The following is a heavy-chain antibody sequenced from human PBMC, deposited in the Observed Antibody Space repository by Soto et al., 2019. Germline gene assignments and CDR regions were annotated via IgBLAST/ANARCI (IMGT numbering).Heavy chain of an antibody. CDR3: AKDVKTTVVRAYDY. CDR1: GFSFSSYA. Sequence: EVPLLESGGGLVQPGGSLRLSCAASGFSFSSYAMTWVRQAPGKGPEWVSVISGTGVTTYYADSVKGRFTISRDNSKNTLYLQMDSLRAEDTAVYYCAKDVKTTVVRAYDYWGQGTLVTVSS. CDR2: ISGTGVTT. J-gene: IGHJ4*02. V-gene: IGHV3-23*01. D-gene: IGHD4-17*01.